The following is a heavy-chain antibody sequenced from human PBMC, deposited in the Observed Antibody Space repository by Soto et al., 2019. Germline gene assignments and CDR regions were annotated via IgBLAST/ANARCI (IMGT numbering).Heavy chain of an antibody. D-gene: IGHD3-10*01. CDR2: TYYRSKWYN. CDR3: ATIHPEGNGMDV. Sequence: QVQLQQSGPGLVKPSQTLSLTCAISGDSVSSNSTAWNWIRQSPSRGLEWRGRTYYRSKWYNDYAVXVXSXXTITPSTSKTQFSLQLNSVTPDDTAVYYCATIHPEGNGMDVWGHGTTVTVSS. J-gene: IGHJ6*02. V-gene: IGHV6-1*01. CDR1: GDSVSSNSTA.